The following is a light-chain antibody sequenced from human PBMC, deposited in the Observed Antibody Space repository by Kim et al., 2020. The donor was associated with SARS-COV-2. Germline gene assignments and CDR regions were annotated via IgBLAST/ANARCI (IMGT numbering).Light chain of an antibody. Sequence: QPVLTQSPSASASLGASVKLTCTLSSGHSSYAIAWHQQQPEKGPRYLMKLNSDGSHSKGDGIPYRFSGSSSGAERYLTISSLQSEDEADYYCQTWGTGMDWVFGGGTQLTVL. CDR1: SGHSSYA. J-gene: IGLJ3*02. CDR3: QTWGTGMDWV. V-gene: IGLV4-69*01. CDR2: LNSDGSH.